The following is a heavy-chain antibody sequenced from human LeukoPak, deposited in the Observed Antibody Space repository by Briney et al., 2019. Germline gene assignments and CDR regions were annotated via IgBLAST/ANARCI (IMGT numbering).Heavy chain of an antibody. Sequence: ASVKVSCKASGYTFTGYYMHWVRQAPGQGLELMGWINPNSGGTNYAQKFQGRVTMTRDTSISTAYMELSRLRSDDTAVYYCARVRDSGYYYGSGSPRKIFDYWGQGTLVTVSS. J-gene: IGHJ4*02. D-gene: IGHD3-10*01. CDR3: ARVRDSGYYYGSGSPRKIFDY. CDR2: INPNSGGT. V-gene: IGHV1-2*02. CDR1: GYTFTGYY.